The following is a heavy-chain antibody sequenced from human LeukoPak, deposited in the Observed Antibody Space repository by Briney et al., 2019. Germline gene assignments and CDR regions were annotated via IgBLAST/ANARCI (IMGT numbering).Heavy chain of an antibody. CDR2: IKQDGSEK. J-gene: IGHJ4*02. CDR3: ARGSLFDY. V-gene: IGHV3-7*01. Sequence: GGSLRLSCAASGFTVSSSYMSWVRQAPGKGLEWVANIKQDGSEKYYVDSVKGRFTISRDNAKNSLYLQMNSLRAEDTAVYYCARGSLFDYWGQGTLVTVSS. CDR1: GFTVSSSY.